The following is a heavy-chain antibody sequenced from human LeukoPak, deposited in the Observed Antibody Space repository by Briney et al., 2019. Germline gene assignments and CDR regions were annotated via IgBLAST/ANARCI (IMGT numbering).Heavy chain of an antibody. J-gene: IGHJ5*02. Sequence: GGSLRLSCAASGFTFRSYSMNWVRQAPGKGLEWVSYITSGSSPIYYADSVKGRFTISRGNAKNSLYLQMNSLRAEDTAVYYCARVPRRDWFDPWGQGTLVTVSS. V-gene: IGHV3-48*04. CDR3: ARVPRRDWFDP. CDR2: ITSGSSPI. CDR1: GFTFRSYS.